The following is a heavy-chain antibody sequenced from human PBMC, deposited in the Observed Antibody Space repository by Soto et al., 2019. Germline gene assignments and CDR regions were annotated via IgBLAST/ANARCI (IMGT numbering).Heavy chain of an antibody. CDR3: AKNWNWGSLVH. D-gene: IGHD7-27*01. CDR1: GGSISSGEYS. Sequence: PSETLSLTCAVSGGSISSGEYSWSWIRQPPGKGLEWIGYIYHNGNTYYNPSFKSRVTISVGRSKNQFSLKLSSVTAADTAVYYCAKNWNWGSLVHWGQGTLVTVSS. V-gene: IGHV4-30-2*01. J-gene: IGHJ4*02. CDR2: IYHNGNT.